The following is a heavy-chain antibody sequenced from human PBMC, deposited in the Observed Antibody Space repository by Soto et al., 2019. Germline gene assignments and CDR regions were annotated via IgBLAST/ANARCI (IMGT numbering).Heavy chain of an antibody. CDR3: ARQIYDSDTGPNFQYYFDS. CDR1: GDSCAGYW. D-gene: IGHD3-22*01. CDR2: IDPSDSQT. V-gene: IGHV5-10-1*01. J-gene: IGHJ4*02. Sequence: GESLKISCKGSGDSCAGYWSTRVRQKPGKGLEWMGRIDPSDSQTYYSPSFRGHVTISVTKSITTVFLQWSSLRASDTAMYYCARQIYDSDTGPNFQYYFDSWGQGTPVTVPQ.